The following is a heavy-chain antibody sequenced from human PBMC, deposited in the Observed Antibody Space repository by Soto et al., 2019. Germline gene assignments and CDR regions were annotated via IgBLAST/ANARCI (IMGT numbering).Heavy chain of an antibody. CDR3: ATDRGIQPFLYVFDM. CDR2: IIPIFVTV. D-gene: IGHD3-10*01. J-gene: IGHJ3*02. CDR1: GGTFNTYA. V-gene: IGHV1-69*01. Sequence: QVVLVQSGTEVKKSGSSVKVSCKASGGTFNTYAFSWVRQAPGQGLEWMGGIIPIFVTVIHAQKFQGRVTITADESTSTAYMELASLRSEDTAIYYCATDRGIQPFLYVFDMWGQGTMVTVSS.